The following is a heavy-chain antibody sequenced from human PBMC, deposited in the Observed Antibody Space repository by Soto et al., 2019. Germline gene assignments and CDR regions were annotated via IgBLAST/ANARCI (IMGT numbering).Heavy chain of an antibody. D-gene: IGHD7-27*01. Sequence: QVQLQESGPGLVKPSQTLSLTCTVSGASISSNAYYWSWIRQLPGKGLEWIGYIYYSGNTYYNPSLKSRITTSIDTSKSQFSLKLSSVTAADTAVYYCARRVNWGSASFDSWGQGTLVTVSS. CDR1: GASISSNAYY. J-gene: IGHJ4*02. V-gene: IGHV4-31*03. CDR3: ARRVNWGSASFDS. CDR2: IYYSGNT.